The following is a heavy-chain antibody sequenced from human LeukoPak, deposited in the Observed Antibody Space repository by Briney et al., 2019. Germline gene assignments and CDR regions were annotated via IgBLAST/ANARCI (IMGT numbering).Heavy chain of an antibody. CDR3: ARDQVGATPLIDY. J-gene: IGHJ4*02. V-gene: IGHV3-48*03. Sequence: GGSLRLSCAASGFNFSSSAMSWVRQAPGKGLEWVSYISSSGSTIYYADSVKGRFTISRDNAKNSLYLQMNSLRAEDTAVYYCARDQVGATPLIDYWGQGTLVTVSS. CDR2: ISSSGSTI. D-gene: IGHD1-26*01. CDR1: GFNFSSSA.